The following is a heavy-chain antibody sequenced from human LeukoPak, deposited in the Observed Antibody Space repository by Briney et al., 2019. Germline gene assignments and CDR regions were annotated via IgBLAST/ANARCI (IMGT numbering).Heavy chain of an antibody. CDR1: GGSISSSDYY. CDR3: ARGRKDLNWFDP. V-gene: IGHV4-39*01. J-gene: IGHJ5*02. CDR2: SHFSGSS. D-gene: IGHD1-26*01. Sequence: PSETLTLTCTVSGGSISSSDYYWGWFRQPPGRGLEWIGASHFSGSSYYNASLQSRATVSVDTSKNQFSLKVTSVTAADTAVYHCARGRKDLNWFDPWGQGTLVTVSS.